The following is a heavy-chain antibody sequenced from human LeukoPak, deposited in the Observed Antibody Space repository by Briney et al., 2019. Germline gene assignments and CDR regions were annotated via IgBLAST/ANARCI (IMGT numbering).Heavy chain of an antibody. CDR2: VPTSGISV. CDR3: TRAVGLGPGAHFDQ. V-gene: IGHV3-11*01. J-gene: IGHJ4*02. D-gene: IGHD1-26*01. CDR1: VFSFSRYY. Sequence: GGSLRLFCAASVFSFSRYYMSWVRQTPGKALEWISYVPTSGISVQYADSVRGRFTASRDDAKNSLHLQMDSLRVEDTAVYYCTRAVGLGPGAHFDQWGQGALVIVSS.